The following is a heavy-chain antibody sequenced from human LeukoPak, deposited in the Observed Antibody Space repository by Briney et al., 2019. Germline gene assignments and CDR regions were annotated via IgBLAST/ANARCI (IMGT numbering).Heavy chain of an antibody. Sequence: GGSLRLSCAASGFTFSSYAMSWVRQAPGKGLEWVSAISGSGGSTYYADSVKGRFTISRDNSKNTLYLQMNSLRAEDTALYYCAKDGAARPDYYYYGMDVWGQGTTVTVSS. V-gene: IGHV3-23*01. CDR2: ISGSGGST. D-gene: IGHD6-6*01. CDR3: AKDGAARPDYYYYGMDV. J-gene: IGHJ6*02. CDR1: GFTFSSYA.